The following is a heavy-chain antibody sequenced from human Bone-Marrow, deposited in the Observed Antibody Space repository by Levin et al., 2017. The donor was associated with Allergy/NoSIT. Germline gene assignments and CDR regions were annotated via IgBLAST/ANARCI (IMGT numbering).Heavy chain of an antibody. Sequence: SQTLSLTCTVSGGSISSYYSSWIRQPPGKGLEWIGYIYYSGSTNYNPSLKSRVIISVDTSKNQFSLKLSSVTAADTAVYHCARSDSWGSGTYTHFDAFDIWGQGTMVTVSS. CDR3: ARSDSWGSGTYTHFDAFDI. J-gene: IGHJ3*02. V-gene: IGHV4-59*01. CDR2: IYYSGST. D-gene: IGHD3-10*01. CDR1: GGSISSYY.